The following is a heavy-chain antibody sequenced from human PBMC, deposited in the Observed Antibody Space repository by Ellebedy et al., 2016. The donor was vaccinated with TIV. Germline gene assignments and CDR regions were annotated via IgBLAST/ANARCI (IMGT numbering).Heavy chain of an antibody. CDR3: ARFRYTSFWQPGHNGLDY. J-gene: IGHJ4*02. CDR2: ISVDGGAT. V-gene: IGHV3-11*01. CDR1: GFRFSAYY. Sequence: GESLKISCAASGFRFSAYYMTWIRQAPGRGLEWISYISVDGGATYYSDSVKGRFTISRDNAAQSLYLQINNLRADDTAVYYCARFRYTSFWQPGHNGLDYWGQGTLVSVSS. D-gene: IGHD6-19*01.